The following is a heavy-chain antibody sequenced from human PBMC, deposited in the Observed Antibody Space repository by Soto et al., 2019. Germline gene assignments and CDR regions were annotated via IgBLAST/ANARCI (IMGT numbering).Heavy chain of an antibody. CDR2: ISSNGGST. CDR1: GFTFSSFA. D-gene: IGHD6-19*01. V-gene: IGHV3-64D*06. CDR3: VKANIAVAGKNRAFDI. J-gene: IGHJ3*02. Sequence: GGSLRLSCSASGFTFSSFAMHWVRQAPGKGLEYVSAISSNGGSTYYGDSVEGRFTISRDNSKNTLYLQMSSLRAEDTAVYYCVKANIAVAGKNRAFDIWGQGTMVTVS.